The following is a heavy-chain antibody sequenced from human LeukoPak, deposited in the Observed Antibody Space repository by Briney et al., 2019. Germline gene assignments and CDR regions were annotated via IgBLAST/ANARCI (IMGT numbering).Heavy chain of an antibody. Sequence: ASVKVSFKVSGYTLTELSIHWVRQAPGKGLEWMGGFDPEDGETIYAQKFQGRVTMTEDTSTDTAYMELSSLRSEDTAVYYCARGVYYDSSGYHYYYYYGMDVWGQGTTVTVSS. J-gene: IGHJ6*02. V-gene: IGHV1-24*01. CDR3: ARGVYYDSSGYHYYYYYGMDV. CDR1: GYTLTELS. D-gene: IGHD3-22*01. CDR2: FDPEDGET.